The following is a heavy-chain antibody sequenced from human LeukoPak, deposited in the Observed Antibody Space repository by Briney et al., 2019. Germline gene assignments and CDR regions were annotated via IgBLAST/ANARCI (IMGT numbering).Heavy chain of an antibody. V-gene: IGHV3-73*01. CDR1: GFTFSGTS. Sequence: GGSLRLSCAASGFTFSGTSTYWVRQASGKGLEWVGLIRTKANTYATAYAASGTGRFTISRDDSKTTSYLQMNSLKTEDTALYFCTTSYSGNSWYDWFGPWGQGTLVTVSS. CDR3: TTSYSGNSWYDWFGP. CDR2: IRTKANTYAT. D-gene: IGHD6-13*01. J-gene: IGHJ5*02.